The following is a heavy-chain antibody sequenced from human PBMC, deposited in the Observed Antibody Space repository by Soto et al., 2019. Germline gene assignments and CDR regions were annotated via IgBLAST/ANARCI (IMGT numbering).Heavy chain of an antibody. D-gene: IGHD3-10*01. Sequence: QVQLQESGPGLVKPSQTLSLTCTVSGGSISSGGYYWSWIRQHPGKGLEWIGYIYYSGSTYYNPYLKIRVTISVETSKNQFSLKLSSVTAADTAVYYCARDYYGSGSYSFYYYGMDVWGQGTTVTVSS. CDR3: ARDYYGSGSYSFYYYGMDV. J-gene: IGHJ6*02. V-gene: IGHV4-31*03. CDR2: IYYSGST. CDR1: GGSISSGGYY.